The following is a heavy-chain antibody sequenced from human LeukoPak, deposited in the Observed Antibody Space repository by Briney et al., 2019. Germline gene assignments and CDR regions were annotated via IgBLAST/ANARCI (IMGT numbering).Heavy chain of an antibody. V-gene: IGHV4-34*01. J-gene: IGHJ4*02. Sequence: PSETLSLTCAVYGGSFSGYYWSWIRQPPGKGLEWIGEVNHSGSTNYNPSLKSRVTISVDTSKNQFSLKLSSVTAADTAVYYCARYSKGGFDYWGQGTLVTVSS. CDR1: GGSFSGYY. D-gene: IGHD1-26*01. CDR3: ARYSKGGFDY. CDR2: VNHSGST.